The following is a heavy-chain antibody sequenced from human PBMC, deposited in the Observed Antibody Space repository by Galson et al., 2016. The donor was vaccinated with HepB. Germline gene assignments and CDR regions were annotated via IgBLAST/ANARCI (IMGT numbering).Heavy chain of an antibody. J-gene: IGHJ3*02. CDR3: AEGLNYNVWGMYDAFDI. D-gene: IGHD3-16*01. CDR2: IIPGSGTA. Sequence: SVKVSCKASGGTFNSYAISWVRQAPGQGLEWMGGIIPGSGTANYAQKFQGRVTITADESRSTAYMELSSLRSEDTAVYYGAEGLNYNVWGMYDAFDIWGQRTMVTVSS. CDR1: GGTFNSYA. V-gene: IGHV1-69*13.